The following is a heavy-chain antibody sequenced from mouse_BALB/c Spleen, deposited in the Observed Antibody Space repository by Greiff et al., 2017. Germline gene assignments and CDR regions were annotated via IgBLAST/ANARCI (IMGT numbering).Heavy chain of an antibody. J-gene: IGHJ4*01. CDR2: IRLKSNNYAT. Sequence: EVKVEESGGGLVQPGGSMKLSCVASGFTFSNYWMNWVRQSPEKGLEWVAEIRLKSNNYATHYAESVKGRFTISRDESKSSVYLQMNNLRAEDTGSYYCTWGSSYYAMDYWGQGTSVTVSS. D-gene: IGHD1-1*01. CDR3: TWGSSYYAMDY. CDR1: GFTFSNYW. V-gene: IGHV6-6*02.